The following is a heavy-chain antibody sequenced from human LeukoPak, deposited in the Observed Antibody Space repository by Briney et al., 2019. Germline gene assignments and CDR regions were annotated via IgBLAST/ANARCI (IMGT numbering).Heavy chain of an antibody. J-gene: IGHJ3*02. CDR2: ISASGGST. CDR3: ARDGVDSSGYYYGSVAFDI. CDR1: GFTFSSFA. D-gene: IGHD3-22*01. Sequence: PGGSLRLSCAASGFTFSSFATSWVRQAPGKGLEWVSGISASGGSTYYADSVKGRFTISRDNSKNTLYLQMNSLRAEDTAVYYCARDGVDSSGYYYGSVAFDIWGQGTMVTVSS. V-gene: IGHV3-23*01.